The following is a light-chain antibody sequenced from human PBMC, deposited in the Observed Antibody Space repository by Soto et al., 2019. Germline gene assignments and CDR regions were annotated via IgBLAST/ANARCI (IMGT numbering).Light chain of an antibody. Sequence: DIQMTQSPSSLSASVGDRVTIACRASQDIGNYLAWYQQKPGKVPKPLIYAASTLHSRVPSRFSGSGSGTDFALTISGLQPEDVAVYYCQKYHSAPYTFGPGTKLDIK. J-gene: IGKJ3*01. CDR2: AAS. CDR1: QDIGNY. CDR3: QKYHSAPYT. V-gene: IGKV1-27*01.